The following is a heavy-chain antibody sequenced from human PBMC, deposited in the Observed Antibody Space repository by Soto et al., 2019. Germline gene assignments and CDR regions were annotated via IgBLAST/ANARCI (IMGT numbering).Heavy chain of an antibody. Sequence: ASVKVSCKASGYTFTGYYMHWVRQAPGQGLEWMGWINPNSGGTNYAQKFQGWATMTRDTSISTAYMELSRLRSDDTAVYYCARISSSSVNYFDYWGQGTLVTVSS. CDR3: ARISSSSVNYFDY. CDR2: INPNSGGT. D-gene: IGHD6-6*01. J-gene: IGHJ4*02. CDR1: GYTFTGYY. V-gene: IGHV1-2*04.